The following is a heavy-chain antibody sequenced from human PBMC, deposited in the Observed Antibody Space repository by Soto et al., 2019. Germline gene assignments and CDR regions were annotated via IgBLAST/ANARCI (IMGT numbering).Heavy chain of an antibody. J-gene: IGHJ5*01. CDR1: GYTSADFG. D-gene: IGHD2-2*01. CDR2: VSGNNGAS. CDR3: VRDQKYFRVNGNWFDS. Sequence: GASVKVSCKXSGYTSADFGISWVLQAPGQGLEWMGWVSGNNGASNPAPKVQGRITMTLDTSTGVSYMALRSLRSDDTAIYYCVRDQKYFRVNGNWFDSWGQGTLVTV. V-gene: IGHV1-18*04.